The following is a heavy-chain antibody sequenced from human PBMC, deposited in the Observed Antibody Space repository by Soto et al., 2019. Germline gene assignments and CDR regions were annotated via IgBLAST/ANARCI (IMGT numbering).Heavy chain of an antibody. CDR3: ALDAFYGDYSSNCFDL. CDR1: GYSFTNYW. CDR2: IYHSYSTT. J-gene: IGHJ5*02. Sequence: GESLKISCKCSGYSFTNYWIAWVRQMPGKGLEYMGIIYHSYSTTRYSQSFQGQFTISADKYISTAYLHWNSLKASDAAMYYCALDAFYGDYSSNCFDLWGQGTLVTVSS. V-gene: IGHV5-51*01. D-gene: IGHD4-17*01.